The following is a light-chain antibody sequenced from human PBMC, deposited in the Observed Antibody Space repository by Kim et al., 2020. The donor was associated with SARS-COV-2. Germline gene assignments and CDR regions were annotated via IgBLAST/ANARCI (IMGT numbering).Light chain of an antibody. CDR1: QNIGIW. J-gene: IGKJ2*03. Sequence: LSASIGGRITITCRASQNIGIWLAWYQQKPGQAPKLLISKVSSLENGVPSRGSGSGAGTEFTLTISGLQPDDFATYYCKQYTNDQSFGQGTSWRS. CDR3: KQYTNDQS. V-gene: IGKV1-5*03. CDR2: KVS.